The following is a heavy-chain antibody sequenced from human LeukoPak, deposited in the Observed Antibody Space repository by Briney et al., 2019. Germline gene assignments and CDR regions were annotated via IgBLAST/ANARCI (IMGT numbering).Heavy chain of an antibody. CDR1: GYTFTSYD. J-gene: IGHJ6*02. CDR2: MNPNSGNT. CDR3: ARVGHSSRRAPYYYYGMDV. D-gene: IGHD6-13*01. Sequence: EASVKVSCKASGYTFTSYDINWVRQATGQGLEWMGWMNPNSGNTGYAQKFQDRVTMTRNTSISTAYMELSSLRSEDTAVYYCARVGHSSRRAPYYYYGMDVWGQGTTVTVSS. V-gene: IGHV1-8*01.